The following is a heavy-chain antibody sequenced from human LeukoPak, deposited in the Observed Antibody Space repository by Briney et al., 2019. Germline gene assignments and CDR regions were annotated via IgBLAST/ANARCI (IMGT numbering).Heavy chain of an antibody. D-gene: IGHD3-9*01. CDR1: GFTFSTYG. CDR2: ISSSSSYI. Sequence: PGTSLRLSCAASGFTFSTYGMHWVRQAPGKGLEWVSSISSSSSYIYYADSVKGRFTISRDNAKNSLYLQMNSLRAEDTAVYYCARDGPYYDILTGYYYELDYWGQGTLVTVSS. V-gene: IGHV3-21*01. CDR3: ARDGPYYDILTGYYYELDY. J-gene: IGHJ4*02.